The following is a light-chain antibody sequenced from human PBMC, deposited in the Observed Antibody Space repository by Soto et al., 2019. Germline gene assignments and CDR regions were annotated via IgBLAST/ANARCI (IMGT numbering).Light chain of an antibody. V-gene: IGLV2-14*01. CDR1: IGDIGSYNR. CDR2: EVT. Sequence: QSLLTQPSSLSGSPGQSITISCTGTIGDIGSYNRVSWYQQHPGKAPKLIIYEVTDLPSGVSNRFSGSKSGNTASLTISGLQAEDEAEYYCSSYTNINTRACVFGTGTKVTVL. CDR3: SSYTNINTRACV. J-gene: IGLJ1*01.